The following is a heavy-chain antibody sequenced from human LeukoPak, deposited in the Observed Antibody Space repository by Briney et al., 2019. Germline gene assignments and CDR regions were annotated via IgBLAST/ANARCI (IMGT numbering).Heavy chain of an antibody. CDR3: ASGTYYDFWSGYRLDY. J-gene: IGHJ4*02. Sequence: SVKVSCKASGGTFSSYTISWVRQAPGQGLEWMGRIIPILGIANYAQKFQGRVTITADKSTSKAYMELSSLRSEDTAVYYCASGTYYDFWSGYRLDYWGQGTLVTVSS. V-gene: IGHV1-69*02. D-gene: IGHD3-3*01. CDR2: IIPILGIA. CDR1: GGTFSSYT.